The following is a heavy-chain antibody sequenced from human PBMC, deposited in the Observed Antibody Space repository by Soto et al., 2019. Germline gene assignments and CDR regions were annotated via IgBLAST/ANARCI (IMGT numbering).Heavy chain of an antibody. CDR2: IYPGDSDT. J-gene: IGHJ6*02. CDR3: ARLGIAVAGTYGMDV. Sequence: GESLKISCQGSGYSFTSYWIGWVRQMPGKGLEWMGIIYPGDSDTRYSPSFKGQVTISAVKSISTAYLQWSSLKASYTALFYCARLGIAVAGTYGMDVWGQGTTVTVSS. CDR1: GYSFTSYW. D-gene: IGHD6-19*01. V-gene: IGHV5-51*01.